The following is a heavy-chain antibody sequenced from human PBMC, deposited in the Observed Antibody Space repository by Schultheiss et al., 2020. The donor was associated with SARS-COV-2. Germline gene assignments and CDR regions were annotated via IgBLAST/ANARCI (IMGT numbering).Heavy chain of an antibody. CDR2: ISGSGGST. V-gene: IGHV3-23*01. CDR1: GFTFSSYS. Sequence: GGSLRLSCAASGFTFSSYSMNWVRQAPGKGLEWVSAISGSGGSTYYADSVKGRFTISRDNSKNTLFLQMNSLRAEDTAVYYCAREGAGIVVVPAAPNWGQGTLVTVSS. D-gene: IGHD2-2*01. CDR3: AREGAGIVVVPAAPN. J-gene: IGHJ4*02.